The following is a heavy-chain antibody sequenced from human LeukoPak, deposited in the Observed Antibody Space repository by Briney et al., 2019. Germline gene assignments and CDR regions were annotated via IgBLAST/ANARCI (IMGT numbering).Heavy chain of an antibody. D-gene: IGHD2-2*01. CDR3: AREYGLGYCSSTSCYAHFDY. Sequence: SETLSLTCTVSGGSISSYYWSWIRQPPGKGLEWIGYIYYSGSTNYNPSLKSRVTISVDTSKNQFSLKLSSVTAADTAVYYCAREYGLGYCSSTSCYAHFDYWGRGTLVTVSS. J-gene: IGHJ4*02. V-gene: IGHV4-59*01. CDR1: GGSISSYY. CDR2: IYYSGST.